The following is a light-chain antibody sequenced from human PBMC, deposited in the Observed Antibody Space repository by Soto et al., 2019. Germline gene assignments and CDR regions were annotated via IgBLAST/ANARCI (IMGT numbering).Light chain of an antibody. CDR3: HLSYSTPLTWT. CDR2: AAS. V-gene: IGKV1-39*01. J-gene: IGKJ1*01. Sequence: DIQMTQSPSSLSASVGDRVTITCRASQSISSYLNWYQQKPGKAPKLLIYAASSLQSGVPSRFSGSGSGTDFTLTISSLQPEDFATYYCHLSYSTPLTWTFGQGTKVDIK. CDR1: QSISSY.